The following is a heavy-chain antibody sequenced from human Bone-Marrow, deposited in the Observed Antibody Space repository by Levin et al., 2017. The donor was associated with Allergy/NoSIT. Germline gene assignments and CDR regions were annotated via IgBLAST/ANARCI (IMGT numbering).Heavy chain of an antibody. CDR3: ASPSLDF. CDR1: GFLFSDFY. J-gene: IGHJ4*02. Sequence: SCEASGFLFSDFYMTWIRQSPGKGLEWLAYISRTITTTHYADSVRGRFTISRDNGKSSLFLLMNSLRPDDTGIYYCASPSLDFWGRGTLVSVSS. CDR2: ISRTITTT. V-gene: IGHV3-11*01.